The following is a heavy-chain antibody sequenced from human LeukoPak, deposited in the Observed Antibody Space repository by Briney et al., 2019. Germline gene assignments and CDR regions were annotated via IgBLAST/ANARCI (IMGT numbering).Heavy chain of an antibody. V-gene: IGHV4-4*07. CDR3: ARELYPGIAAAQPLYYFDY. D-gene: IGHD6-13*01. CDR1: GVSISSSY. CDR2: IYTSGST. J-gene: IGHJ4*02. Sequence: PSETLSLTCVVSGVSISSSYWSWIRQPAGKGLEWIGRIYTSGSTNYNPSLKSRVTMSVDTSKNQFSLKLSSVTAADTAVYYCARELYPGIAAAQPLYYFDYWGQGTLVTVSS.